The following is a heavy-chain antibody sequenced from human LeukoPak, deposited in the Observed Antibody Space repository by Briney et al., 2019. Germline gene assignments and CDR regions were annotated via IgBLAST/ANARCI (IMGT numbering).Heavy chain of an antibody. CDR3: ARGRGYSYGYALKTTPEDDY. CDR1: GYTFTGYY. J-gene: IGHJ4*02. V-gene: IGHV1-2*02. CDR2: INPNSGGT. Sequence: ASVNVSCKASGYTFTGYYMHWVRQPPGQGREGMGWINPNSGGTHSAQKLRGRVTMTRYTSIGTAYRELSRLRSDDTAVYYCARGRGYSYGYALKTTPEDDYWGQGTLVTVSS. D-gene: IGHD5-18*01.